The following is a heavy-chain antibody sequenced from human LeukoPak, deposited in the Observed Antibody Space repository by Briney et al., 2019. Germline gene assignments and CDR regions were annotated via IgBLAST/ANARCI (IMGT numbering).Heavy chain of an antibody. V-gene: IGHV4-4*02. CDR3: ARVPDYGDYVDGNWFDP. D-gene: IGHD4-17*01. CDR2: IYHSGST. J-gene: IGHJ5*02. CDR1: GGSISSSNW. Sequence: PSETLSLTCAVSGGSISSSNWWSWVRQPPGKGLEWIGEIYHSGSTNYNPSLKSRVTISVDTSKNQFSLKLSSVTAADTAVYYCARVPDYGDYVDGNWFDPWGQGTLVTVSS.